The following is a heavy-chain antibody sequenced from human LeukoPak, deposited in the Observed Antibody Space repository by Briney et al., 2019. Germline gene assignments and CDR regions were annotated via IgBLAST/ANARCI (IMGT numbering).Heavy chain of an antibody. V-gene: IGHV3-48*03. CDR1: GFTFSSYE. CDR3: ARDTFDRSGYIPYYYMDV. D-gene: IGHD3-22*01. CDR2: ISSSGSTI. J-gene: IGHJ6*03. Sequence: WGSLRLSCAASGFTFSSYELNWVRQAPGKGLEWVSYISSSGSTIYYADSVKGRFTISRDNAKNSLYLQMNSLRAEDTAVYYCARDTFDRSGYIPYYYMDVWGKGTTVTVSS.